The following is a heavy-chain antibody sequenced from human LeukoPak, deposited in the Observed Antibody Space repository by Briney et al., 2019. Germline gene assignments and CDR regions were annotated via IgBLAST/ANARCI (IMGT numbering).Heavy chain of an antibody. J-gene: IGHJ5*02. V-gene: IGHV4-61*02. Sequence: PSETLSLTCTVSGGSISSSSYYWSWIRQPAGKGLEWIGRIYTSGSTNYNPSLKSRVTMSVDTSKNQFSLKLSSVTAADTAVYYCVRAARYSSSWYFGRFDPWGQGTLVTVSS. CDR2: IYTSGST. CDR1: GGSISSSSYY. CDR3: VRAARYSSSWYFGRFDP. D-gene: IGHD6-13*01.